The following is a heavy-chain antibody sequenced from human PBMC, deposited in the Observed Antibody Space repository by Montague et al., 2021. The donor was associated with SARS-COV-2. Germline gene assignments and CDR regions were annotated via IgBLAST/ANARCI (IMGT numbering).Heavy chain of an antibody. CDR2: IYSGGSST. V-gene: IGHV3-23*03. D-gene: IGHD2-2*01. Sequence: SLRLSCAASGFTFSSYAMSWVRQAPGKGLEWVSVIYSGGSSTYYADSVKGRFTTSRDNSKNTLYLRMNSLRAEDTAVYYCATGGYCSSTSCYGGYYWGQGTLVTVSS. CDR1: GFTFSSYA. CDR3: ATGGYCSSTSCYGGYY. J-gene: IGHJ4*02.